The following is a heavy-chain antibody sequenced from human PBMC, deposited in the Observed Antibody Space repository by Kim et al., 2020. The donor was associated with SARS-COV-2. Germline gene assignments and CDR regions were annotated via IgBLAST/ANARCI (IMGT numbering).Heavy chain of an antibody. CDR3: ARAYSSFYSHVDY. V-gene: IGHV3-48*02. D-gene: IGHD6-6*01. Sequence: YADSGKGRFTITRDKAKNELYLQMNSLRDEDTAVYYWARAYSSFYSHVDYWGQGTLVTVSS. J-gene: IGHJ4*02.